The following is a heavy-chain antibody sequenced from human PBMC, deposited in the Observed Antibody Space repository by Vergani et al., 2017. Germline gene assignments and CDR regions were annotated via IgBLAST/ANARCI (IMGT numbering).Heavy chain of an antibody. D-gene: IGHD5-18*01. CDR2: IRNKAYGGTT. V-gene: IGHV3-49*04. CDR3: SRGRGYSFGYSDY. CDR1: GFSFGDYA. J-gene: IGHJ4*02. Sequence: EVQLVESGGGLVPPGRSLRLSCAASGFSFGDYAMTWVRQAPGKGLEWVALIRNKAYGGTTEYAASLKGRFTISRDDYKRLAYLHLSGLKTEDTAVYFCSRGRGYSFGYSDYWGQGTLVTVSS.